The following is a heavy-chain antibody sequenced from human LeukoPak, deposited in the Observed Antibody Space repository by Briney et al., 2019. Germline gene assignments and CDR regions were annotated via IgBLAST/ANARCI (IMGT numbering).Heavy chain of an antibody. Sequence: ASVKVSCKASGYTFTSNYIHWVRQAPGQGLEWMGMIYPRDGSTSYAQKFQGRVTVTRDTSTSTVHMELSGLRSEDTAVYYCARDQEGFDYWGQGTQVTVSS. J-gene: IGHJ4*02. V-gene: IGHV1-46*01. CDR3: ARDQEGFDY. CDR1: GYTFTSNY. CDR2: IYPRDGST.